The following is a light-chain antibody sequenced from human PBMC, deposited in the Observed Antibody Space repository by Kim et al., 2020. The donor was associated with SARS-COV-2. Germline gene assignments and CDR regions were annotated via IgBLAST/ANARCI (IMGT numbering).Light chain of an antibody. CDR1: QGISSY. Sequence: AIRITQSPSSFSASTGDRVTITCRASQGISSYLAWYQQKPGKPPNLLIYAASTLQSGVPSRFSGSGSGTDFTLTISCLQPEDFATYYCLHYYNDPLTFGPGTKVDIK. V-gene: IGKV1-8*01. J-gene: IGKJ3*01. CDR2: AAS. CDR3: LHYYNDPLT.